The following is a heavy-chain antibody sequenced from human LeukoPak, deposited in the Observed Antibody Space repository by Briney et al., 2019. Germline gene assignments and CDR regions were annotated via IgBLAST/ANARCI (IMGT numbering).Heavy chain of an antibody. CDR1: GFTFSSYS. CDR2: ISISSSYI. D-gene: IGHD3-10*01. J-gene: IGHJ6*03. CDR3: ARVGVRGVIYYYMDV. V-gene: IGHV3-21*01. Sequence: GGSLRLSCAASGFTFSSYSMNWVRQAAGKGREGVSSISISSSYIYYADSVTGRLTISRDNAKNSLYLQMNSLRAEDTAVYYCARVGVRGVIYYYMDVWGKGTTVTVSS.